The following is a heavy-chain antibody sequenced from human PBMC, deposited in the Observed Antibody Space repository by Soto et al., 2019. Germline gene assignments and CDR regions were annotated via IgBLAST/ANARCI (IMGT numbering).Heavy chain of an antibody. CDR1: GGSISSGGYY. V-gene: IGHV4-31*03. D-gene: IGHD3-9*01. J-gene: IGHJ4*02. Sequence: SETLSLTCTVSGGSISSGGYYWSWIRQHPGKGLEWIGYIYYSGSTYYNPSLKSRVTISVDTSKNQFSLKLSSVTAAETAVYYCARGVGRLRYFDWGFVYWGQANLVTVSS. CDR2: IYYSGST. CDR3: ARGVGRLRYFDWGFVY.